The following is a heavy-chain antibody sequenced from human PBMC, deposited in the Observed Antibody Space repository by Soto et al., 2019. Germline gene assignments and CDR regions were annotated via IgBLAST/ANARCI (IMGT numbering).Heavy chain of an antibody. CDR3: ARGYCSGGSCFHPSNWFDP. CDR2: INPSGGST. Sequence: ASVKLSCKASGYTFTSYYMHWVRQAPGQGLEWMGIINPSGGSTSYAQKFQGRVTMTRDTSTSTVYMELSSLRSEDTAVYYCARGYCSGGSCFHPSNWFDPWGQGTLVTVSS. J-gene: IGHJ5*02. V-gene: IGHV1-46*01. D-gene: IGHD2-15*01. CDR1: GYTFTSYY.